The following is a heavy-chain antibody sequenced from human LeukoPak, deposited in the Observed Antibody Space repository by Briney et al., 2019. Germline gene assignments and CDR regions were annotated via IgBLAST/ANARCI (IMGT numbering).Heavy chain of an antibody. J-gene: IGHJ4*02. Sequence: ASVRVSCKVSGYTFTSNYIHWVRRAPGQGLEWLGMIYLRAGCTSYAQKFKGRVTVPRDTSTLTVHMELDGLGSEDTAVYYCARDQEVFDYWGQGTLATVSS. V-gene: IGHV1-46*01. CDR3: ARDQEVFDY. CDR2: IYLRAGCT. CDR1: GYTFTSNY.